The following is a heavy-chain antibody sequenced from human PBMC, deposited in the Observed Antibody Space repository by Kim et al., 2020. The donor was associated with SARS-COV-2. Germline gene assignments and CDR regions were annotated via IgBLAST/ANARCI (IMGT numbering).Heavy chain of an antibody. Sequence: GGSLRLSCAASGFTFSSYWMSWVRQAPGKGLEWVANIKQDGSEKYYVDSVKGRFTISRDNAKNSLYLQMNSLRAEDTAVYYCARDQYYDFWSGYKEYYYGMDVWGQGTTVTVSS. J-gene: IGHJ6*02. V-gene: IGHV3-7*01. D-gene: IGHD3-3*01. CDR1: GFTFSSYW. CDR3: ARDQYYDFWSGYKEYYYGMDV. CDR2: IKQDGSEK.